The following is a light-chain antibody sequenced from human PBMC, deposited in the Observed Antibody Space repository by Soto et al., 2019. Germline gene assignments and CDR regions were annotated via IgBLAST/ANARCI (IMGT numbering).Light chain of an antibody. V-gene: IGLV1-40*01. CDR2: SNS. CDR1: SSNIGAGYD. Sequence: QSVLTQPPSVSGAPGQRVTISCTGSSSNIGAGYDVHWYQQLPGTAAKLLIYSNSNRPSGVPDRFSGSKSGTSASLAITGLQADDEAVYYCQSYDTSLSGYVFGTGTKLTVL. CDR3: QSYDTSLSGYV. J-gene: IGLJ1*01.